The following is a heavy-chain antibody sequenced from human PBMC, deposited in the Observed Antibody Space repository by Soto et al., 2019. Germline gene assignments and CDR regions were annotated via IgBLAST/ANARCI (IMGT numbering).Heavy chain of an antibody. D-gene: IGHD3-3*01. Sequence: ASVKVSCKASGYTFTSYDINWVRQATGQGLEWMGWMNPNSGNTGYAQKFQGRVTMTRNTSISTAYMELSSLRSEDTAVYYCARGTDRLRFPPEYYYYYYMDVWGKGTKVTVSS. V-gene: IGHV1-8*01. CDR2: MNPNSGNT. CDR1: GYTFTSYD. J-gene: IGHJ6*03. CDR3: ARGTDRLRFPPEYYYYYYMDV.